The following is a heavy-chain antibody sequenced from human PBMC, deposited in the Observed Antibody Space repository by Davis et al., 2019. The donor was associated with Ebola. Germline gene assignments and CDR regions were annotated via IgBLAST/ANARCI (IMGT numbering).Heavy chain of an antibody. V-gene: IGHV3-30-3*01. CDR3: ARAGYYFQKTDYHGLRAFDM. CDR2: IGSDGINT. CDR1: GFIFSTHT. D-gene: IGHD3-10*01. J-gene: IGHJ3*02. Sequence: GGSLRLSCAASGFIFSTHTMHWVRQAPGKGLEWVAVIGSDGINTVYADSVKGRFTISRDNSENTLYLQMNSLTTEDTAIYYCARAGYYFQKTDYHGLRAFDMWGQGTMVTAPS.